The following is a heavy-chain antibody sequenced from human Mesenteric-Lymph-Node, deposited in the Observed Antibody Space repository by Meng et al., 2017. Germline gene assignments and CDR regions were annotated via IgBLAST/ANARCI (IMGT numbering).Heavy chain of an antibody. CDR3: AKDLIRKRAVGSADAFDI. Sequence: GESLKISCAASAFTFSNYTMSWVRQAPGKGLEWVSTISATGGATYYADSVKGRFSISRDNSKNTLFLQMSSLRADDTAVYYCAKDLIRKRAVGSADAFDIWGQGTMVTVSS. CDR2: ISATGGAT. V-gene: IGHV3-23*01. CDR1: AFTFSNYT. D-gene: IGHD1-26*01. J-gene: IGHJ3*02.